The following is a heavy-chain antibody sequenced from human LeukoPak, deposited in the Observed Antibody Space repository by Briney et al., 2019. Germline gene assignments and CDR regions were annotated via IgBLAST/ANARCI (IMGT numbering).Heavy chain of an antibody. D-gene: IGHD2-2*01. CDR2: ISSSSSYI. Sequence: GGSLRLSCAASGFTFSSYSMNWVRQAPGKGLEWVSSISSSSSYIYYADSVKGRFTISRDNAKNSLYLQMNSLRAEDTAAYYCARDLANQLDDYWGQGTLVTVSS. CDR3: ARDLANQLDDY. V-gene: IGHV3-21*01. CDR1: GFTFSSYS. J-gene: IGHJ4*02.